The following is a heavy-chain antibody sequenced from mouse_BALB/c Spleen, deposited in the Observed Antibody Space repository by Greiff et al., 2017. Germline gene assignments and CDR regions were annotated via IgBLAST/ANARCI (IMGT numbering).Heavy chain of an antibody. CDR1: GFTFSSFG. Sequence: EVKLMESGGGLVQPGGSRKLSCAASGFTFSSFGMHWVRQAPEKGLEWVAYISSDSSTIYYADTVKGRFTISRDNPKNTLFLQMTSLRSEDTAMYYCARGRGDFYYAMDYWGQGTSVTVSS. V-gene: IGHV5-17*02. CDR2: ISSDSSTI. CDR3: ARGRGDFYYAMDY. J-gene: IGHJ4*01.